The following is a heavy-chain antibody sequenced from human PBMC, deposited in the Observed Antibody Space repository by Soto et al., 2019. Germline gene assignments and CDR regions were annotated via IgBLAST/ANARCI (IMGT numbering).Heavy chain of an antibody. J-gene: IGHJ3*02. Sequence: PGGSLRLSCAASGFTFSSYGLHWVRQAPGKGLEWVAVISYDGSNKYYADSVKGRFTISRDNSKNTLYLQMNSLRAEDTAVYYCAKDSSGAFDIWGQGTMVTVSS. D-gene: IGHD3-10*01. V-gene: IGHV3-30*18. CDR3: AKDSSGAFDI. CDR2: ISYDGSNK. CDR1: GFTFSSYG.